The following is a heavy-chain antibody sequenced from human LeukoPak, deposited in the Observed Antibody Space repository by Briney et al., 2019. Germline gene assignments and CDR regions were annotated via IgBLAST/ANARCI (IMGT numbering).Heavy chain of an antibody. J-gene: IGHJ6*03. V-gene: IGHV4-59*01. CDR1: GGSISSYY. CDR3: ASSPGYDFWSGYYPGGYYYYYMDV. D-gene: IGHD3-3*01. CDR2: IYYSGST. Sequence: PSETLSLTCTVSGGSISSYYWSWIRQPPGKGLEWIGYIYYSGSTNYNPSLKSRVTISVDTSKNQFSLKLSSVTAADTAVYYCASSPGYDFWSGYYPGGYYYYYMDVWGKGTTVTVSS.